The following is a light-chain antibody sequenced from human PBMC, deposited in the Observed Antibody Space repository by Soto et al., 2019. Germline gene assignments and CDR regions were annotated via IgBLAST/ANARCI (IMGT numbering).Light chain of an antibody. CDR2: KAS. CDR1: QTISSW. J-gene: IGKJ4*01. CDR3: QQSKTFPLT. V-gene: IGKV1-5*03. Sequence: DIQMTQSPSTLSGSVGDRVTITCRASQTISSWLAWYQQKPGKAPKLLIYKASTLKSGVPSRFSGRASGTDFSLTISNLQPEDFATYFCQQSKTFPLTFGGGTKVDIK.